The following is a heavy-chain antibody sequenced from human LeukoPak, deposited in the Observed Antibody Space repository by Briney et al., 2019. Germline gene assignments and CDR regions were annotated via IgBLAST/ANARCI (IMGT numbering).Heavy chain of an antibody. Sequence: SGTLSLTCAVSGGSISSGNWWSWVRQPPGKGLEWIGEIYHSGSTNYNPSLKSRVTISVDKSKNQFSLKLSSVTAADTAVYYCARSRSVTIFGVVIMGGVYFDYWGQGTLVTVSS. CDR2: IYHSGST. D-gene: IGHD3-3*01. CDR3: ARSRSVTIFGVVIMGGVYFDY. V-gene: IGHV4-4*02. CDR1: GGSISSGNW. J-gene: IGHJ4*02.